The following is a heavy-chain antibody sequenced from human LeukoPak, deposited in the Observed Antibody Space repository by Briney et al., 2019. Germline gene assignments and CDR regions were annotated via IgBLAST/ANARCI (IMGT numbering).Heavy chain of an antibody. CDR1: GGSISSYY. Sequence: PSETLSLTCTVSGGSISSYYWGWIRQSPGKGLEWIGNIHYSGSTNQNLSLKSRVTISVDTSKNQFSLKLSSVTAADTAVYYCARDGGLYYYMDVWGKGTTVTVSS. D-gene: IGHD3-10*01. CDR2: IHYSGST. CDR3: ARDGGLYYYMDV. V-gene: IGHV4-59*12. J-gene: IGHJ6*03.